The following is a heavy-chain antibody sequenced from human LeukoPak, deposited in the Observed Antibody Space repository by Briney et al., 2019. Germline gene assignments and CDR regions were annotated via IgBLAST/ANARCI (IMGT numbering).Heavy chain of an antibody. V-gene: IGHV1-2*02. CDR2: INPNSGGT. D-gene: IGHD6-19*01. CDR1: GGTFSSYA. J-gene: IGHJ4*02. CDR3: ARDPGSGWYRDDY. Sequence: ASVKVSCKASGGTFSSYAISWVRQAPGQGLEWMGWINPNSGGTNYAQKFQGRVTMTRDTSISTAYMELSRLRSDDTAVYYCARDPGSGWYRDDYWGQGTLVTVSS.